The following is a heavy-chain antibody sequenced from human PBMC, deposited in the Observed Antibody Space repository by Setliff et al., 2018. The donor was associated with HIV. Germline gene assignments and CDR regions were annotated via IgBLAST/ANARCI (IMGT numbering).Heavy chain of an antibody. CDR3: TLGLYYYDTSGPRVFDY. J-gene: IGHJ4*02. Sequence: GGSLRLSCAASAFTFSSFGMHWVRQAPGKGLEWVAVISYDGSDKYYADSVKGRFTISRDNSKNTLYLQMNSLRAEDTALYYCTLGLYYYDTSGPRVFDYWGQGSLVTVSS. CDR1: AFTFSSFG. D-gene: IGHD3-22*01. V-gene: IGHV3-30*03. CDR2: ISYDGSDK.